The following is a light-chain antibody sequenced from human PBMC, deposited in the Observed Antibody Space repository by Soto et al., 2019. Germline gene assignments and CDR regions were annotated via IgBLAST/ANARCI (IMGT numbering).Light chain of an antibody. Sequence: QSVLTQPPSASGSPGQSLTISCAGTGSDVGAYKYVSWYQQHPGKAPKLIIYEVDKRPSGVPDRFSGSKSGNTASLTVSGLQAEDEADYYCSSYGGSNIPLYVFGTGTXLTVL. J-gene: IGLJ1*01. CDR1: GSDVGAYKY. CDR3: SSYGGSNIPLYV. V-gene: IGLV2-8*01. CDR2: EVD.